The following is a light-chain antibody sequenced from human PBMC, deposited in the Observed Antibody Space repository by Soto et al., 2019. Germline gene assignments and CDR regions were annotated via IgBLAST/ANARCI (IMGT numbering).Light chain of an antibody. J-gene: IGKJ4*01. CDR1: QDISNY. CDR3: QPYDNLTLT. Sequence: DIQMTQSPSSLSASVGDRVTITCQASQDISNYLNWYQQKPGKAPKLLIYDASNLETGVPSRFSGSGSGTNFTFTISSLQPEDIETYYCQPYDNLTLTFGGGTKVEIK. CDR2: DAS. V-gene: IGKV1-33*01.